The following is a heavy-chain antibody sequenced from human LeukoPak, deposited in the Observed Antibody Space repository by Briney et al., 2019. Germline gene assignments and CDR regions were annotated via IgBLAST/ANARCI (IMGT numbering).Heavy chain of an antibody. CDR1: GYSFTSYW. V-gene: IGHV5-51*01. CDR2: IYPGDSDT. D-gene: IGHD2-2*01. CDR3: ARLQDVVVPAAGIDY. J-gene: IGHJ4*02. Sequence: GESLKISCKGSGYSFTSYWIGWMRQMPGKGLEWMGIIYPGDSDTRYSPSFQGQVTISADKSISTAYLQWSSLKASDTAMYYCARLQDVVVPAAGIDYWGQGTLVTVSS.